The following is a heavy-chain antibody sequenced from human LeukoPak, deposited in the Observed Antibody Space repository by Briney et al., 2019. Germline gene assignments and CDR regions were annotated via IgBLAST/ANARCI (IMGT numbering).Heavy chain of an antibody. Sequence: PSETLSLTCTVSGGSISSGSYYWSWIRQPAGKGLEWIGRIYTSGSTNYNPSLKSRVTISVDTSKNQFSLKLSSVTAADTAVYYCARGGTRGAIDYWGQGTLVTVSS. CDR3: ARGGTRGAIDY. D-gene: IGHD6-25*01. V-gene: IGHV4-61*02. J-gene: IGHJ4*02. CDR2: IYTSGST. CDR1: GGSISSGSYY.